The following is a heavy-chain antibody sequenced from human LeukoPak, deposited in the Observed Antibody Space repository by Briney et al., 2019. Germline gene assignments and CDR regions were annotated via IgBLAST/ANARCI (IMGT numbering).Heavy chain of an antibody. V-gene: IGHV1-46*01. Sequence: ASVKVSCKASGGTFSSYAISWVRQAPGQGLEWMGIINPSGSSTSYAQKFQGRVTMTRDTSTSTVYMELSSLRSEDTAVYYCARDYYYFDYWGQGTLVTVSS. CDR3: ARDYYYFDY. CDR2: INPSGSST. D-gene: IGHD3-10*01. CDR1: GGTFSSYA. J-gene: IGHJ4*02.